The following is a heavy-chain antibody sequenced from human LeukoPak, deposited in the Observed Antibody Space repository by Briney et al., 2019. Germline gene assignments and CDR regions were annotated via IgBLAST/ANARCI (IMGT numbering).Heavy chain of an antibody. CDR1: GFTFSSYS. J-gene: IGHJ4*02. CDR3: AREPIDY. V-gene: IGHV3-48*01. CDR2: ISSGSSTI. Sequence: GGSLRLSCAPSGFTFSSYSMNWVRAAPGKGLEWVSYISSGSSTIYYADSVKGRFTISRDNAKNSLYLQMNSLRAEDTAVYYCAREPIDYWGQGTLVTVSS.